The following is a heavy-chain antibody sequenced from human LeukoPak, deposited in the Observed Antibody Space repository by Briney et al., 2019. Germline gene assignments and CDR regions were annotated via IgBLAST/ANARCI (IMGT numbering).Heavy chain of an antibody. J-gene: IGHJ4*02. CDR1: GFTFSSYA. CDR3: AKDLPADSSGYDY. D-gene: IGHD3-22*01. CDR2: ISGSGGST. V-gene: IGHV3-23*01. Sequence: PGGSLRLSCAASGFTFSSYAMSWVRQAPGKGLEWVSAISGSGGSTYYADSVKGRFTISRDNSENTLYLQMNSLRAEVTAVYYCAKDLPADSSGYDYWGQGTLVTVSS.